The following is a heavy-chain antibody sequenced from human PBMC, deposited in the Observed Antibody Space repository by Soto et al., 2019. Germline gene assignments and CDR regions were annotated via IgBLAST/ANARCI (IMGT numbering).Heavy chain of an antibody. CDR1: GFSFSSYA. J-gene: IGHJ5*02. Sequence: PGGSPRLSCAASGFSFSSYAMSWVRQAPGKGLEWVSGISGSGGTIHYADSVKGRFTISRDNSKNTLNLQMSSLRAEDTAVYFCAKAYYDFWSGYYSLYHWGQGTPVTVSS. V-gene: IGHV3-23*01. CDR3: AKAYYDFWSGYYSLYH. D-gene: IGHD3-3*01. CDR2: ISGSGGTI.